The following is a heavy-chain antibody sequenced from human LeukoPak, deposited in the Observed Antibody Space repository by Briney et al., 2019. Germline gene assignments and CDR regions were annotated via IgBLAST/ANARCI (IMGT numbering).Heavy chain of an antibody. D-gene: IGHD1-1*01. J-gene: IGHJ6*02. CDR3: AGGRQLTARSALDV. CDR2: IRSNSEVK. V-gene: IGHV3-48*02. Sequence: GGSLRLSCEGSGFSFSSYSMRWVRQTPGKGLEWISYIRSNSEVKFYADSVKGRFTISRDDGKSSLYLHMNSLRDEDTAVYYCAGGRQLTARSALDVWGRGTTVVVSS. CDR1: GFSFSSYS.